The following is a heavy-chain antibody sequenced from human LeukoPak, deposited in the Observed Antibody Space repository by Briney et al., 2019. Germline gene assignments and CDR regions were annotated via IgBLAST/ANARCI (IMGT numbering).Heavy chain of an antibody. CDR1: GYTFTGYY. J-gene: IGHJ4*02. CDR2: ISAYNGNT. V-gene: IGHV1-18*04. D-gene: IGHD3-22*01. Sequence: GASVKVSCKASGYTFTGYYMHWVRQAPGQGLEWMGWISAYNGNTNYAQKLQGRVTMTTDTSTSTAYMELRSLRSDDTAVYYCARDHRYSSGYYYPFDYWGQGTLVTVSS. CDR3: ARDHRYSSGYYYPFDY.